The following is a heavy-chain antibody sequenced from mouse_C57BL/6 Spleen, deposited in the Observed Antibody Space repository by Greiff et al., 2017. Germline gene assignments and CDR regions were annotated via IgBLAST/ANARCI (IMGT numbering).Heavy chain of an antibody. V-gene: IGHV1-82*01. CDR1: GYAFSSSW. D-gene: IGHD3-2*02. J-gene: IGHJ4*01. CDR3: ARDSSCYIYAMDY. CDR2: IYPGDGDT. Sequence: QVQLQQSGPELVKPGASVKISCKASGYAFSSSWMNWVKQRPGKGLEWIGRIYPGDGDTNYNGKFKGKATLTADKSSSTAYMQLSSLTSEDSAVYFCARDSSCYIYAMDYWGQGTSVTVSS.